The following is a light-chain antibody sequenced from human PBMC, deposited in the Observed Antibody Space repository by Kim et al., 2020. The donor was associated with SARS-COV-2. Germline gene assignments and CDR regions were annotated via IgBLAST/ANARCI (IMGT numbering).Light chain of an antibody. CDR2: AAS. J-gene: IGKJ1*01. Sequence: AFIGDRVTIIFRPRQGMRNDLSRYKQRRGQAPKVLVYAASSLQPGVPSRFSGSGSDTDFTLTFSSLQPEDAATYYCLQDYTYPWTFGQGTKVDIK. CDR1: QGMRND. CDR3: LQDYTYPWT. V-gene: IGKV1-6*01.